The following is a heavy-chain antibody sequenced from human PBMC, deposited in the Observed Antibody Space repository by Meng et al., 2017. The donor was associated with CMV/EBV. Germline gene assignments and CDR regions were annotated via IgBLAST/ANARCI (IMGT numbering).Heavy chain of an antibody. J-gene: IGHJ6*02. CDR3: ARVSRYDFWSGIYYYYGMDV. Sequence: GESLKISCAASGFTFSDYYMSWIRQAPGKGLEWVSYISSSGSTIYYADSVKGRFTISRDNAKNSLYLQMNSLRAEDTAVYYCARVSRYDFWSGIYYYYGMDVWGQGTTVTVS. CDR2: ISSSGSTI. V-gene: IGHV3-11*04. CDR1: GFTFSDYY. D-gene: IGHD3-3*01.